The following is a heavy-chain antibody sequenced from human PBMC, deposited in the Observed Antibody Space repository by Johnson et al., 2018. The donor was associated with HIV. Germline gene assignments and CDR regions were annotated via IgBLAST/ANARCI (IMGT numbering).Heavy chain of an antibody. CDR2: ISYDGSNK. CDR3: ARVLTTRGAFDI. J-gene: IGHJ3*02. Sequence: VQLVESGGGVVQPGRSLRLSCAASGFTFSIYAMHWVRQAPGKGLEWVAVISYDGSNKYYADSVKGRFTISRDNSKNTLYLQMNSLRAEDTAVYYCARVLTTRGAFDIWGQGTMVTVSS. V-gene: IGHV3-30-3*01. CDR1: GFTFSIYA. D-gene: IGHD3-9*01.